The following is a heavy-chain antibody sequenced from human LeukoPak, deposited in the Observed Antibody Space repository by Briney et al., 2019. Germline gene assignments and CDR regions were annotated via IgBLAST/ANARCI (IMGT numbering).Heavy chain of an antibody. CDR2: ISSSSSYI. Sequence: GGSLRLSCAASGFTFSSYSMNWVRQAPGKGLEWVSSISSSSSYIYYADSVKGRFTISRDNAKNSLYPQMNSLRAEDTAVYYCARDGGRYDRLDYWGQGTLVTVSS. J-gene: IGHJ4*02. V-gene: IGHV3-21*01. CDR1: GFTFSSYS. D-gene: IGHD3-16*01. CDR3: ARDGGRYDRLDY.